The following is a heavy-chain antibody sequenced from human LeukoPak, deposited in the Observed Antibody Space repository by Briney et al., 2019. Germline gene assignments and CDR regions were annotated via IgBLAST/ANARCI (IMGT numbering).Heavy chain of an antibody. CDR2: ISSSSSTI. D-gene: IGHD3-10*01. CDR3: ARVVVPLYGSGPYYFDY. V-gene: IGHV3-48*04. CDR1: GSTFSSYS. Sequence: SGGSLRLSCAASGSTFSSYSMNWVRQAPGKGLEWVSYISSSSSTIYYADSVKGRFTISRDNAKNSLYLQMNSLRAEDTAVYYCARVVVPLYGSGPYYFDYWGQGTLVTVSS. J-gene: IGHJ4*02.